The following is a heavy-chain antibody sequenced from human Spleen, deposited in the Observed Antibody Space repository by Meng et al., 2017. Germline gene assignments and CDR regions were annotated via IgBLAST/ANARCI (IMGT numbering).Heavy chain of an antibody. V-gene: IGHV3-74*01. CDR2: INTDGTTT. CDR1: GFTFSGYW. D-gene: IGHD2-15*01. Sequence: RVWYGGGLFRPGGALRFSFAASGFTFSGYWWHWVGQAPGKGLVWVSRINTDGTTTTYADSVKGRFTISRDNAKNTLYLQMNSLRGEDTAVYYCARDVAGRGGYWGQGTLVTVSS. CDR3: ARDVAGRGGY. J-gene: IGHJ4*02.